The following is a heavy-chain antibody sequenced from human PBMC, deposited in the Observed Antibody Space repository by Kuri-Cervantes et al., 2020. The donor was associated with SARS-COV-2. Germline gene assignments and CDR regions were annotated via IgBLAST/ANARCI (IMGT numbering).Heavy chain of an antibody. Sequence: SVKVSCKASGGTFSSYAISWVRQAPGQGLEWMGGIIPIFGTANYAQKFQGRVTITADESTSTAYMELSSLRAEDTAVYYCAKDSRGLLWFRDSLDYWGQGTLVTVSS. D-gene: IGHD3-10*01. J-gene: IGHJ4*02. CDR2: IIPIFGTA. CDR3: AKDSRGLLWFRDSLDY. CDR1: GGTFSSYA. V-gene: IGHV1-69*13.